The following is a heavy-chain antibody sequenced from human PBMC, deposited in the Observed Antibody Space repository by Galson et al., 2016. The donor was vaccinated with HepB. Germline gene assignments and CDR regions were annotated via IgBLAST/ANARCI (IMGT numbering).Heavy chain of an antibody. J-gene: IGHJ6*02. CDR1: GFTFSSYS. CDR2: ISSSDTI. Sequence: SLRLSCAASGFTFSSYSMNWVRQAPGKGLEWVSYISSSDTIYYSGSVKGRFTISRDNAKNPLYLQMNSLRDEDTALYNCARDGRYNWNDEGDYYYYGMDVGGQGTTVTVSS. V-gene: IGHV3-48*02. D-gene: IGHD1-1*01. CDR3: ARDGRYNWNDEGDYYYYGMDV.